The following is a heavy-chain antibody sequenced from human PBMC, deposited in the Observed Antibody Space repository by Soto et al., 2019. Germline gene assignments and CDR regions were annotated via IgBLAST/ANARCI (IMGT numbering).Heavy chain of an antibody. J-gene: IGHJ6*02. V-gene: IGHV4-39*01. D-gene: IGHD3-9*01. CDR3: ARLDLAYYGLDV. CDR1: GASISSKSYY. Sequence: QLQLQESGPGLVKPSATLSLTCSVSGASISSKSYYWAWIRQPPGKGLEWIGNIFYAGDTYYTPSLESRLTISVDLSQNQFSLRLSSVTAADTALYFCARLDLAYYGLDVWGQGARVLVSS. CDR2: IFYAGDT.